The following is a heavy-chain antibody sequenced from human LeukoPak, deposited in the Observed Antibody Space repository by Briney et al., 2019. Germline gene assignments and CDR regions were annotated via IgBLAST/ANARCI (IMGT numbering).Heavy chain of an antibody. CDR1: GFTFSSYW. J-gene: IGHJ4*02. D-gene: IGHD6-19*01. Sequence: GGSLRLSCGASGFTFSSYWMSWVRQAPGKGLEWVANIKQDGSEKYYVDSVKGRSTISRDNAKNSLYLQMNSLRVEDTAVYYCARAWSYSTGWYNYWGQGTLVTVSS. V-gene: IGHV3-7*04. CDR3: ARAWSYSTGWYNY. CDR2: IKQDGSEK.